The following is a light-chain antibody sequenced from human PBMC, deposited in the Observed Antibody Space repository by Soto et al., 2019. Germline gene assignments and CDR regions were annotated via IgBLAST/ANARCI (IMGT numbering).Light chain of an antibody. CDR3: QQYNSFST. Sequence: DIQMTQSPSTLSASVGDRVTITCRASQSISSWLAWYQQKPGKAPNLLIYDASSLESGVPSRFSGSGSGTEFTLTISGLQPDDFATYYCQQYNSFSTFGQGTKV. J-gene: IGKJ1*01. V-gene: IGKV1-5*01. CDR1: QSISSW. CDR2: DAS.